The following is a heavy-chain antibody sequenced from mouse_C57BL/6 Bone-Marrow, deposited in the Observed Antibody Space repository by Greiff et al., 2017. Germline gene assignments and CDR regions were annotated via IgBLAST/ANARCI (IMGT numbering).Heavy chain of an antibody. Sequence: VQLQQSGGGLVKPGGSLKLSCAASGFTFSDYGMHWVRQAPEKGLEWVAYISSGSSTIYSADTVKGRFTISSDNAKNNLFLQMTSLRSEDTAMYCCAGQGLDYWGQGTTLTVSS. CDR2: ISSGSSTI. CDR1: GFTFSDYG. J-gene: IGHJ2*01. V-gene: IGHV5-17*01. CDR3: AGQGLDY.